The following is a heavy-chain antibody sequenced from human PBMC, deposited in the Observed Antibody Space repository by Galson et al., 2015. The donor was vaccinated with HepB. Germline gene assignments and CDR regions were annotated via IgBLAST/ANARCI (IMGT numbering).Heavy chain of an antibody. CDR1: GYTFTNFA. J-gene: IGHJ4*02. CDR2: INTNTGNP. D-gene: IGHD6-19*01. V-gene: IGHV7-4-1*02. Sequence: SVKVSCKASGYTFTNFAMNWVRQAPGQGLEWMGWINTNTGNPTYAQGFTGRFVFSLDTSVNTAYLQISSLKTEDTAVYYCASPSPSYSSGSDYWGQGTLVTVSS. CDR3: ASPSPSYSSGSDY.